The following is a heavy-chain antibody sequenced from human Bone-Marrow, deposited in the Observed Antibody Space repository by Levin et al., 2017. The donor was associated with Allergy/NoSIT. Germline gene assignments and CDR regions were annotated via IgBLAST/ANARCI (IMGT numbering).Heavy chain of an antibody. CDR3: ARDLWRALHGMDF. D-gene: IGHD3-16*01. Sequence: SLKISCAASGFMFNSYAMHWVRQAPGKGLEWVAVISYEGNTKYYADSVKGRFTISSDNSKNTLYLQMNILRVEDTAVYYCARDLWRALHGMDFWGQGTTVTVSS. CDR2: ISYEGNTK. V-gene: IGHV3-30-3*01. J-gene: IGHJ6*02. CDR1: GFMFNSYA.